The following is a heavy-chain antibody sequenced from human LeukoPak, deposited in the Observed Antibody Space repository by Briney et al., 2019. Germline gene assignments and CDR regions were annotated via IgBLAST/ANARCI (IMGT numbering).Heavy chain of an antibody. Sequence: PSETLSLTCTVSGGSISSYYWSWIRQPPGKGLEWIGYIYYSGSTNYNPSLKSRVTISVDTSKNQFSLKLSSVTAADTAVYYCARLIWGIFPEHLKRGASDIWGQGTMVTVSS. V-gene: IGHV4-59*08. J-gene: IGHJ3*02. CDR3: ARLIWGIFPEHLKRGASDI. CDR2: IYYSGST. D-gene: IGHD7-27*01. CDR1: GGSISSYY.